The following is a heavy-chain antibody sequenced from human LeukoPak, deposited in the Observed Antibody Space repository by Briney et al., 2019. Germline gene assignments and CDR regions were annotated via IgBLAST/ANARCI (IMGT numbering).Heavy chain of an antibody. J-gene: IGHJ4*02. D-gene: IGHD3-22*01. Sequence: GGSLRLSCAASGFTFSSYAMSWVRQASGKGLEWVSAISGSGGSTYYADSVKGRFTISRDNSKNTLYLQMNSLRAEDTAVYYCAKDRVIVVVPNFDYWGQGTLVTVSS. V-gene: IGHV3-23*01. CDR2: ISGSGGST. CDR3: AKDRVIVVVPNFDY. CDR1: GFTFSSYA.